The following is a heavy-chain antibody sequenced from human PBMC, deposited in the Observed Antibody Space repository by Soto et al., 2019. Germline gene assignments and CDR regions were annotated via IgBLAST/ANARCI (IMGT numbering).Heavy chain of an antibody. CDR3: TKDVGGNYYSLPHRHFDC. D-gene: IGHD1-26*01. Sequence: GGSLRLSCAASGFTFSSYGMHWVRQAPGKGLEWVAGISSDESNYHYLDSVKGRFTISRDNSKNTLFLQMNSLRPEDTAVYYCTKDVGGNYYSLPHRHFDCWGTGTLVTVSS. CDR1: GFTFSSYG. J-gene: IGHJ4*02. V-gene: IGHV3-30*18. CDR2: ISSDESNY.